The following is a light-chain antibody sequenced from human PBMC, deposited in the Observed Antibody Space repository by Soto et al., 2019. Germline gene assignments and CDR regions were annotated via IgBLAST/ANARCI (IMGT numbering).Light chain of an antibody. CDR1: QSISSW. J-gene: IGKJ5*01. CDR3: QQRSNWPIT. V-gene: IGKV1-5*01. CDR2: DAS. Sequence: IQMTQSPSTLSASVGDRVTITCRASQSISSWLAWYQQKQGKAPKLLIYDASTLESGVPARFSGSGSGTDLTITISSLEPEDGEVYDGQQRSNWPITFGQGTRLEIK.